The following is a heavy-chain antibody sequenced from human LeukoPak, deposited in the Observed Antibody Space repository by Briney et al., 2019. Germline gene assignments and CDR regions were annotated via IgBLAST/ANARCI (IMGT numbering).Heavy chain of an antibody. J-gene: IGHJ6*02. Sequence: ASVKVSRKASGYTFTSYGISWVRQAPGQGLEWMGWISAYNGNTNYAQKLQGRVTMTTDTSTSTAYMELRSLRSDDTAVYYCARDDIGFLEWLSLGSYYYYGMDVWGQGTTVTVSS. CDR3: ARDDIGFLEWLSLGSYYYYGMDV. CDR1: GYTFTSYG. CDR2: ISAYNGNT. V-gene: IGHV1-18*01. D-gene: IGHD3-3*01.